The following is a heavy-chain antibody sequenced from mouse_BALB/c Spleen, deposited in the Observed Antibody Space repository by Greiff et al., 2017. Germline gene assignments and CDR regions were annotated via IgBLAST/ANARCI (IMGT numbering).Heavy chain of an antibody. D-gene: IGHD4-1*01. Sequence: EVNLVESGGGLVKPGGSLKLSCAASGFTFSSYAMSWVRQSPEKRLEWVAEISSGGSYTYYPDTVTGRFTISRDNAKNTLYLEMSSLRSEDTAMYYCARNWEAYWGQGTLVTVSA. J-gene: IGHJ3*01. CDR1: GFTFSSYA. CDR2: ISSGGSYT. V-gene: IGHV5-9-4*01. CDR3: ARNWEAY.